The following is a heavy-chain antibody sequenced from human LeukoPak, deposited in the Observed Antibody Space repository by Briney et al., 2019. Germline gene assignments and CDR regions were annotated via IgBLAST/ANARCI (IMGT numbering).Heavy chain of an antibody. CDR2: ISSSSSYT. D-gene: IGHD1-26*01. V-gene: IGHV3-11*03. Sequence: GRSLRLSCAASGFTFSSYWMSWIRQAPGKGLEWVSYISSSSSYTNYADSVKGRFTISRDNAKNSLYLQMNSLRADDTAVYYCTRSGSHDYWGQGTLVTVSS. J-gene: IGHJ4*02. CDR3: TRSGSHDY. CDR1: GFTFSSYW.